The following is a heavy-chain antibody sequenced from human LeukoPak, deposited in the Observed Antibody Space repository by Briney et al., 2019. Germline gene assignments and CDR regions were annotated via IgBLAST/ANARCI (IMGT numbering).Heavy chain of an antibody. V-gene: IGHV3-30*18. Sequence: GGSQTLFCAPFGFTFSSYGVHWVRQAPGKGLEWVAVISYDGSSKYYADSVKGRFTISRDNSKNTLYLQMNSLRAEDTAVYYCAKGGRGRWLHYFDYWAERTLLTASS. CDR2: ISYDGSSK. CDR1: GFTFSSYG. D-gene: IGHD5-24*01. J-gene: IGHJ4*02. CDR3: AKGGRGRWLHYFDY.